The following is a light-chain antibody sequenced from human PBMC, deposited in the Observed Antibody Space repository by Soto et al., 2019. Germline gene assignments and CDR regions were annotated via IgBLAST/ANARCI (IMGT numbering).Light chain of an antibody. J-gene: IGLJ2*01. CDR1: SSNIGNNY. Sequence: QPVLTQPPSASGTPGQRVTISCSGSSSNIGNNYVYWYRQLPGTAPKLLIYRNNQRPSGVPDRFSGSKSGTSASLAISGLRHEDEADYYCAAWDDSLSAHVVFGGGTKLTVL. V-gene: IGLV1-47*01. CDR2: RNN. CDR3: AAWDDSLSAHVV.